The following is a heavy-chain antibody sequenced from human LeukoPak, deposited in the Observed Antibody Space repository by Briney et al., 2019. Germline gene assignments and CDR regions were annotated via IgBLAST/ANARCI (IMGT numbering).Heavy chain of an antibody. CDR3: ARRDYVWGSDRSYFDY. CDR2: IYYSGTT. D-gene: IGHD3-16*02. J-gene: IGHJ4*02. Sequence: SETLSLTCSASGYPASSGFYWGWIRQPPGKGLEWIGSIYYSGTTFYNASLQSRVSISVDTAKKNLSLKLSSLTAADTALYYCARRDYVWGSDRSYFDYWGLGTLVTVSS. CDR1: GYPASSGFY. V-gene: IGHV4-38-2*01.